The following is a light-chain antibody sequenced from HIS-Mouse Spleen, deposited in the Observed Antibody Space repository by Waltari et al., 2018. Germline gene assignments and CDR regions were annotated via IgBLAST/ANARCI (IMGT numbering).Light chain of an antibody. CDR2: DVS. CDR1: SPNIGSNY. CDR3: SSYTSSSFNVV. J-gene: IGLJ2*01. V-gene: IGLV2-14*01. Sequence: QSVLTQPPSASGTPGQRVTISCSGSSPNIGSNYVYWYQQLPGTAPKLMIYDVSNRPSGVSNRFSGSKSGNTASLTISGLQAEDEADYYCSSYTSSSFNVVFGGGTKLTVL.